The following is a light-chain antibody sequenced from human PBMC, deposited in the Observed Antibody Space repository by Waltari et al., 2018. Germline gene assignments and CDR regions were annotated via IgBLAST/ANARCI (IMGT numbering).Light chain of an antibody. Sequence: DIQMTQSPSTLSASVGNRVTITCRASQSIGTWLAWYQQKPGNAPNLLIYKASNLDSGVPSRFSGSGSGTEFTLTITSLQPDDFATYYCQQYNGYWTFGQGTKVEIK. V-gene: IGKV1-5*03. CDR1: QSIGTW. J-gene: IGKJ1*01. CDR3: QQYNGYWT. CDR2: KAS.